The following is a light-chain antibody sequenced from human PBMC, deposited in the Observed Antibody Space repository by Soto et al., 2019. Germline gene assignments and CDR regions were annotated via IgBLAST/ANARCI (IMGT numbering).Light chain of an antibody. Sequence: DIHMTQSPSSLSASVQDIVTITFRASQGISSWLAWYQQKPGKAPKLLIYAASSLQSGVPSRFSGSGSGTDFTLTISSLQPEDFAVYYCQQYGSSPTFGQGTRLEI. CDR1: QGISSW. V-gene: IGKV1-12*01. J-gene: IGKJ5*01. CDR3: QQYGSSPT. CDR2: AAS.